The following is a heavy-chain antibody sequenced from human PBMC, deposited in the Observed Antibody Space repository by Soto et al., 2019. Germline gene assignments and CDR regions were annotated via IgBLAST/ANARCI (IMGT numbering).Heavy chain of an antibody. V-gene: IGHV1-3*04. CDR1: GYSFMPCS. CDR2: IHTGNGNE. J-gene: IGHJ4*02. Sequence: ASVKVSCKTSGYSFMPCSIHWVRQAPGQRLEWMGGIHTGNGNEKYSQNFQGRVTITMDTSVNTVYMELRSQKSEATDLSSCARETFPVPNYSCDSWGQGTLVTVSS. D-gene: IGHD2-21*01. CDR3: ARETFPVPNYSCDS.